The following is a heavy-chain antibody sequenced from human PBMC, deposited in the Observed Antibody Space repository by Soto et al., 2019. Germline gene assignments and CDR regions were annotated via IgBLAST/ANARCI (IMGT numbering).Heavy chain of an antibody. CDR3: ASQDMATKNVAAFDI. J-gene: IGHJ3*02. CDR1: GYSFTSYW. V-gene: IGHV5-51*01. CDR2: IYPGDSDT. Sequence: GESLKISCKGSGYSFTSYWSGWVRQMPGKGLEWMGIIYPGDSDTRYSPSFQGQVTISADKSISTAYLQWSSLKASDTAMYYCASQDMATKNVAAFDIWGQGTMVTVS. D-gene: IGHD5-12*01.